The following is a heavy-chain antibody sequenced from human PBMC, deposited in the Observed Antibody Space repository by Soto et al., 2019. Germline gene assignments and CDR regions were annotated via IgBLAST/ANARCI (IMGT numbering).Heavy chain of an antibody. D-gene: IGHD2-15*01. Sequence: PVKVSCKASGFTFTSSPVQWVRQARGQRLEWIGWIVVGSGNTNYAQKFQERVTITRDMSTSTAYMELSSLRSEDTAVYYCAVGGVVAAIPIYYYYYGMDVWGQGTTVTVSS. CDR1: GFTFTSSP. CDR2: IVVGSGNT. J-gene: IGHJ6*02. V-gene: IGHV1-58*01. CDR3: AVGGVVAAIPIYYYYYGMDV.